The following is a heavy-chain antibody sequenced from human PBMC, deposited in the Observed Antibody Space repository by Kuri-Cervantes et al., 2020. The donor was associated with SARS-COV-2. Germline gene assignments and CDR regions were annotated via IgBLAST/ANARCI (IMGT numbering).Heavy chain of an antibody. D-gene: IGHD6-13*01. Sequence: SGPTLVKPTHPLTLTCTFSGFSLSTSGVGVGWIRQPPGKALEWLALIYWDDDKRYSPSLKSRLIITKDTSMNQVALTMTYMEPVDTATYYCALTAAGIFDYWGQGTLVTVSS. J-gene: IGHJ4*02. CDR2: IYWDDDK. CDR3: ALTAAGIFDY. V-gene: IGHV2-5*02. CDR1: GFSLSTSGVG.